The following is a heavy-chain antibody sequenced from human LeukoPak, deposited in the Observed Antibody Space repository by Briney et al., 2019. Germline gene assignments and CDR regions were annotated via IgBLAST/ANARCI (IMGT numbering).Heavy chain of an antibody. Sequence: ASVKVSCTASGGTFSSYAISWVRQAPGQGLEWMGWINAGNGNTKYSQKFQGRVTITRDTSASTAYMELSSLRSEDTAVYYCARDDCGGDCHFDYWGQGTLVTVSS. CDR2: INAGNGNT. J-gene: IGHJ4*02. CDR3: ARDDCGGDCHFDY. D-gene: IGHD2-21*02. V-gene: IGHV1-3*01. CDR1: GGTFSSYA.